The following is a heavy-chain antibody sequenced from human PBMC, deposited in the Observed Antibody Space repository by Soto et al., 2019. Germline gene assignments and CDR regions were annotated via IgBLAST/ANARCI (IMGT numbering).Heavy chain of an antibody. D-gene: IGHD3-3*01. CDR1: GGSLSGYY. V-gene: IGHV4-34*01. CDR2: INHSGST. CDR3: ARQKEVLRFLEWLLAGLDV. Sequence: SETLSLTCAVSGGSLSGYYWTWIRQPPGKGLEWIGEINHSGSTNYNPSLKSRVTISIETSKNQFSPNLSSVTAADTAVYYCARQKEVLRFLEWLLAGLDVWGHGTTVTVSS. J-gene: IGHJ6*02.